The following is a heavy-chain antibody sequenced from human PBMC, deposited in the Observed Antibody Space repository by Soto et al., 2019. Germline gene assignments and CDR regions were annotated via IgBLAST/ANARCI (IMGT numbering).Heavy chain of an antibody. CDR1: GFTFRNYA. V-gene: IGHV3-23*01. D-gene: IGHD2-2*01. J-gene: IGHJ4*02. CDR2: ISGSGGTT. CDR3: AKDRSSTSCYAFDY. Sequence: EVQLLESGGGLVQPGGSLRLSCAASGFTFRNYAMSWARQAPGKGLEWVSAISGSGGTTQYADSVKGRFTISRDNSKNTLYLQMNSLIVEDTAVYYCAKDRSSTSCYAFDYWGQGSLVTVSS.